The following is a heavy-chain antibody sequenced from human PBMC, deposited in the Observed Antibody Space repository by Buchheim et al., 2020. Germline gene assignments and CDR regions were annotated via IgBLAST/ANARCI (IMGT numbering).Heavy chain of an antibody. CDR2: IYYSGST. D-gene: IGHD2-2*01. Sequence: QLQLQESGPGLVKPSETLSLTCTVSGGSISSSSYYWGWIRQPPGKGLEWIGSIYYSGSTYYNPSLKSRVTISLDTSKNQFSLKLSSVTAADTAVYYCARDALPKKDIVVVPAAMRNWYYYGMDVWGQGTT. V-gene: IGHV4-39*07. CDR1: GGSISSSSYY. J-gene: IGHJ6*02. CDR3: ARDALPKKDIVVVPAAMRNWYYYGMDV.